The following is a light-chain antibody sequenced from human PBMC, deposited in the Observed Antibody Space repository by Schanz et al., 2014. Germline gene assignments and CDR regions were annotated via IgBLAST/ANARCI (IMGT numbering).Light chain of an antibody. CDR1: SNDVGGYNY. CDR3: TSYAGSNQVV. J-gene: IGLJ2*01. CDR2: DVS. V-gene: IGLV2-8*01. Sequence: QSALTQPASVSGSPGQSITISCTGTSNDVGGYNYVSWYQQHPGKAPKLMIYDVSRRPSGVPDRFSGSKSGNTASLTVSGLQADDEADYYCTSYAGSNQVVFGGGTKVTVL.